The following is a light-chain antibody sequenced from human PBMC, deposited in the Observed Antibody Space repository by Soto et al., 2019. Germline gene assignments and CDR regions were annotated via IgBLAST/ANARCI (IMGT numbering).Light chain of an antibody. Sequence: MTQSPVTLSVSPGERATLSCRASQSISHFLAWYQQKPGKVPKLLIYDASNLGSGVPSRFGGSGSGTDFTLTISSLQPEDFATYYCQQSYSTPITFGQGTRLEIK. CDR2: DAS. V-gene: IGKV1-39*01. J-gene: IGKJ5*01. CDR3: QQSYSTPIT. CDR1: QSISHF.